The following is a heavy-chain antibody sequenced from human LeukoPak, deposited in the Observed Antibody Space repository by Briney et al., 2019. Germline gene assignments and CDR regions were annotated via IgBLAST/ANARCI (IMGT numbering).Heavy chain of an antibody. J-gene: IGHJ4*02. V-gene: IGHV4-61*02. CDR1: GGSITSGSYY. CDR2: IYTNGST. CDR3: ASGYNWNYILGH. D-gene: IGHD1-7*01. Sequence: PSQTLSLTCTVSGGSITSGSYYWSWIRQPAGKGLEWIGRIYTNGSTDYNPSLNSRVTISVDTSKNQFSLKLTSVTAADTAVYYCASGYNWNYILGHWGQGTLVTVSS.